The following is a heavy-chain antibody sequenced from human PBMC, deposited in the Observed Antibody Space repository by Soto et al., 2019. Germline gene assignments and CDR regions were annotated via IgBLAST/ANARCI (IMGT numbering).Heavy chain of an antibody. V-gene: IGHV1-69*01. CDR1: GVSFNNNG. D-gene: IGHD3-10*01. Sequence: QVQLVQSGAEVKKPGSSVKVSCKTSGVSFNNNGIGWVRQAPGHGLEWMGGVSPPFRTSNYARNFQGRISITADASTGTVNMELSSLPSEDTAQYYCARVLYYGSGSYSPYGMDVWGQGTTVNVSS. CDR2: VSPPFRTS. J-gene: IGHJ6*02. CDR3: ARVLYYGSGSYSPYGMDV.